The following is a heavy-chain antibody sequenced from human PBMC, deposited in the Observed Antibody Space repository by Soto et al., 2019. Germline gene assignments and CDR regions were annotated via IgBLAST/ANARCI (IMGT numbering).Heavy chain of an antibody. Sequence: PGGSLRLSCAASGFTFDDYAMHWVRQAPGKGLEWVSLISWDGGSTYYADSVKGRFTISRDNSKNSLYLQMNSLRAEDTALYYCAKDEGGWASDYYYYGMDVWGQGTTVTVSS. D-gene: IGHD1-26*01. CDR3: AKDEGGWASDYYYYGMDV. V-gene: IGHV3-43D*04. CDR1: GFTFDDYA. J-gene: IGHJ6*02. CDR2: ISWDGGST.